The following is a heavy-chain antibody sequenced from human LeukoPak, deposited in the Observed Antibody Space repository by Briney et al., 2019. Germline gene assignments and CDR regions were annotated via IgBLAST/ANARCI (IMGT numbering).Heavy chain of an antibody. J-gene: IGHJ4*02. D-gene: IGHD3-22*01. CDR1: GFTFSDYY. CDR3: ARDYYDSSGYLDY. CDR2: ISSSGSTI. Sequence: WGSLRLSCAASGFTFSDYYMSWIRQAPGKGLEWVSYISSSGSTIYYANSVKGRFTISRDNAKNSLYLQMNSLRAEDTAVYYCARDYYDSSGYLDYWGQGTLVTVSS. V-gene: IGHV3-11*01.